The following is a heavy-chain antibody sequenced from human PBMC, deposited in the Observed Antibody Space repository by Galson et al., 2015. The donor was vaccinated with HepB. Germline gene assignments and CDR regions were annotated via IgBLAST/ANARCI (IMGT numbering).Heavy chain of an antibody. CDR1: GFTFSSYS. CDR3: ARRPATTYYYYYYMDV. D-gene: IGHD1-26*01. J-gene: IGHJ6*03. Sequence: SLRLSCAASGFTFSSYSMNWVRQAPGKGLEWVSSISSSSSYIYYADSVKGRFTISRDNAKNSLYLQMNSLRAEDTAVYYCARRPATTYYYYYYMDVWGKGTTVTVSS. CDR2: ISSSSSYI. V-gene: IGHV3-21*01.